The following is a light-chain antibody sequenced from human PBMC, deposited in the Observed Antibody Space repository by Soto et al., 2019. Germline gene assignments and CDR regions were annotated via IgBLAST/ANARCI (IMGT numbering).Light chain of an antibody. J-gene: IGKJ1*01. V-gene: IGKV3-20*01. CDR1: QSVSSSY. CDR3: KQYGSSPPGGT. Sequence: EIVLTQSPGTLSLSPGERATLSCRASQSVSSSYLAWYQQKPGQAPRLLIYGASSRATGIPDRFSGSGSGTDFTLTISRLEPADFAVYYCKQYGSSPPGGTFGQGTKVEIK. CDR2: GAS.